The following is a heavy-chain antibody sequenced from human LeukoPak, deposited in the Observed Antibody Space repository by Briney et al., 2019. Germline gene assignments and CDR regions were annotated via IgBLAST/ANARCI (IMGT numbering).Heavy chain of an antibody. V-gene: IGHV1-8*01. CDR2: MNPSSGNT. Sequence: ASVKVSCKASGYTFTSYDINWVRQATGQGLEWMGWMNPSSGNTGYAQKFQGRVTMTRNTSISTAYMELSSLRSEDTAVYYCARGGLYDFWNAYFTSYYYYYMDVWGKGTTVTVSS. J-gene: IGHJ6*03. D-gene: IGHD3-3*01. CDR3: ARGGLYDFWNAYFTSYYYYYMDV. CDR1: GYTFTSYD.